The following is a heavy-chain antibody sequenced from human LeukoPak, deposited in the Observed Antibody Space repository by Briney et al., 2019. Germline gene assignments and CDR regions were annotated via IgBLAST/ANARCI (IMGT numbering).Heavy chain of an antibody. CDR2: IYSDNT. Sequence: GGSLRLSCTVSGFTVSSNSMSWVRQAPGKGLEWVSFIYSDNTHYSDSVKGRFTISRDNSKNTLYLQMNSLRAEDTAVYYCARISQGRSWLHYYYYYMDVWGKGTTVTVSS. J-gene: IGHJ6*03. V-gene: IGHV3-53*01. CDR3: ARISQGRSWLHYYYYYMDV. CDR1: GFTVSSNS. D-gene: IGHD6-13*01.